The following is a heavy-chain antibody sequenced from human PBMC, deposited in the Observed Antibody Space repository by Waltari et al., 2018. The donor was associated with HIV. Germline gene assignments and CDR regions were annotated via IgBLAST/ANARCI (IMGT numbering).Heavy chain of an antibody. J-gene: IGHJ3*02. CDR3: ARGFRKMSTTEFDI. V-gene: IGHV1-69*06. CDR1: GGTFNIFA. Sequence: QVQLIQSEAEVKRHGSLVKVSCRTSGGTFNIFAVNWLRQAPGQGLEWMGGISPIFGSPNFAQEFRQRVNITAYKSTETVYLQLHNLLSSDAATYFCARGFRKMSTTEFDIWGPGTRITVSP. D-gene: IGHD1-1*01. CDR2: ISPIFGSP.